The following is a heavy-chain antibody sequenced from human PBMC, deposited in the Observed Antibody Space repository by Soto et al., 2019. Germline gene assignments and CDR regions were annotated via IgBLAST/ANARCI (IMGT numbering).Heavy chain of an antibody. CDR1: GFTFSSYG. CDR3: AKGGGSGSYFIYFDY. Sequence: GGSLRLSCAASGFTFSSYGMHWVRQAPGKGLEWVAVISYDGSDKYYADSVKGRFTISRDNSKNTLYLQMNSLRAEDTAVYYCAKGGGSGSYFIYFDYWGQGTPVTVSS. V-gene: IGHV3-30*18. D-gene: IGHD1-26*01. J-gene: IGHJ4*02. CDR2: ISYDGSDK.